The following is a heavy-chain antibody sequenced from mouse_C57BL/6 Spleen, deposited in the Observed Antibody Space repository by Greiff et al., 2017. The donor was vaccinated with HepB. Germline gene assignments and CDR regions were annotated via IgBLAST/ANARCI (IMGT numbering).Heavy chain of an antibody. J-gene: IGHJ4*01. V-gene: IGHV14-2*01. Sequence: EVQLQQSGAELVKPGASVKLSCTASGFNIKDYYMHWVKQRTEQGLEWIGRIDPEDGETKDAPKFQGKATITADTSSNTAYLQLSSLTSEDTAVYYCARSDGEYYAMDYWGQGTSVTVSS. CDR1: GFNIKDYY. CDR3: ARSDGEYYAMDY. D-gene: IGHD2-3*01. CDR2: IDPEDGET.